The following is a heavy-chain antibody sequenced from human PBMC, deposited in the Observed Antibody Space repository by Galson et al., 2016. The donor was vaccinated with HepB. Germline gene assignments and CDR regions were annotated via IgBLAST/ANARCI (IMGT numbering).Heavy chain of an antibody. CDR2: INYRGNT. D-gene: IGHD3-3*01. CDR1: GGSVSSGSYY. V-gene: IGHV4-61*01. Sequence: SETLSLTCTVSGGSVSSGSYYWSWIRQPPGKGLEWIGCINYRGNTNYNPSLKSQVTISLDTSKSQFSLKLRSMTAADTAVYYCARFFDLSGFYRGHFDYWGQGTLVAVSS. J-gene: IGHJ4*02. CDR3: ARFFDLSGFYRGHFDY.